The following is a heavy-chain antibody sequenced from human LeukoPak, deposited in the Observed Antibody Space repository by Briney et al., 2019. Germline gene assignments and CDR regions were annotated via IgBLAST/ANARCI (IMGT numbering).Heavy chain of an antibody. CDR1: GYTFTAYY. CDR2: ISPYTGGT. Sequence: ASVKVSCKASGYTFTAYYIHWVRQAPGQGLEWMGWISPYTGGTNYVQKFQGRVTITRDTSSNTVYMDLNRLTSDDTALYYCARDHNSENWGSLGKWGQGTLVTVSS. J-gene: IGHJ4*02. V-gene: IGHV1-2*02. CDR3: ARDHNSENWGSLGK. D-gene: IGHD7-27*01.